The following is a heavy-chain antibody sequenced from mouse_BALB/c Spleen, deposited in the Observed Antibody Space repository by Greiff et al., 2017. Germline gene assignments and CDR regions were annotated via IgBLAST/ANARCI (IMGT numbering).Heavy chain of an antibody. CDR1: GYSITSDYA. V-gene: IGHV3-2*02. CDR3: AREAYYYGSSSWFAY. Sequence: DVKLVESGPGLVKPSQSLSLTCTVTGYSITSDYAWNWIRQFPGNKLEWMGYISYSGSTSYNPSLKSRISITRDTSKNQFFLQLNSVTTEDTATYYCAREAYYYGSSSWFAYWGQGTLVTVSA. CDR2: ISYSGST. D-gene: IGHD1-1*01. J-gene: IGHJ3*01.